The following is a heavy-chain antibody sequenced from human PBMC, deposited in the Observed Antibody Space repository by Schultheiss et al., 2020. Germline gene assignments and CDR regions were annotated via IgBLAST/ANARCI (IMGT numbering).Heavy chain of an antibody. J-gene: IGHJ4*02. D-gene: IGHD6-13*01. CDR2: IYYSGST. Sequence: SETLSLTCTVSGYSINNGYYWGWIRQPPGKGLEWIGSIYYSGSTYYNPSLKSRVTISVDTSKNQFSLKLSSVTAADTAVYYCARESIAAAPYFDYWGQGTLVTVSS. CDR1: GYSINNGYY. CDR3: ARESIAAAPYFDY. V-gene: IGHV4-38-2*02.